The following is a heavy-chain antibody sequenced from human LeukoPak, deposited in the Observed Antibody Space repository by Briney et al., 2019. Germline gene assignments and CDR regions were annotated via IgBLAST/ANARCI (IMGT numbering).Heavy chain of an antibody. Sequence: SVKVSCKASGGTFSSYAISWVRQAPGQGLEWMGGIIPIFGTANYAQKFKGRVTITADESTSTAYMELSSLRSEDTAVYYCAREAESGYSYGHFDYWGQGTLVTVSS. CDR2: IIPIFGTA. CDR3: AREAESGYSYGHFDY. D-gene: IGHD5-18*01. J-gene: IGHJ4*02. CDR1: GGTFSSYA. V-gene: IGHV1-69*13.